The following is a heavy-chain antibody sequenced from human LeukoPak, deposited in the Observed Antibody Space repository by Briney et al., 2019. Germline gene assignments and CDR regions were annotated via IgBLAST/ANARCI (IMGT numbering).Heavy chain of an antibody. CDR1: GGTFSSYA. D-gene: IGHD6-13*01. V-gene: IGHV1-69*04. Sequence: SVKVSCKASGGTFSSYAISWVRQAPGQGLEWMGRIIPILGIANYAQKFQGRVTITADKSTSTAYMELSSLRSEDTAVYYCARSPIAAAGTGYFDYWGQGTLVTVSS. CDR2: IIPILGIA. J-gene: IGHJ4*02. CDR3: ARSPIAAAGTGYFDY.